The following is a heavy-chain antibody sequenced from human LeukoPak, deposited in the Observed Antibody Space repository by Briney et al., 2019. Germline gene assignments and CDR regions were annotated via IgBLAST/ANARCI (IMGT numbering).Heavy chain of an antibody. J-gene: IGHJ4*02. CDR3: ARDYYDFWSGCLGY. D-gene: IGHD3-3*01. Sequence: PSETLSLTCTVSGGSISSSSYYWAWIRQPPGKGLEWIGRIYYSGITDYNPSLKSRVTISIDTSKTHFSLKLYSVTAADTAVYYCARDYYDFWSGCLGYWGQGALVTVSS. CDR1: GGSISSSSYY. V-gene: IGHV4-39*07. CDR2: IYYSGIT.